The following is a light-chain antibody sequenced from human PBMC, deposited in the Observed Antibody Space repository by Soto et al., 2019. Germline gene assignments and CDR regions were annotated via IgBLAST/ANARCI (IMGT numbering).Light chain of an antibody. Sequence: DIQMTQSPSTLSAAVGDRVTITCRASQSISSWVAWYQQKPGKAPNLLIYDASTLESGVPSRFSGGGSGTEFTLTISSLQPDDFATYHRQQYNSYSLYTFGQRTKVDIK. V-gene: IGKV1-5*01. CDR2: DAS. J-gene: IGKJ2*01. CDR3: QQYNSYSLYT. CDR1: QSISSW.